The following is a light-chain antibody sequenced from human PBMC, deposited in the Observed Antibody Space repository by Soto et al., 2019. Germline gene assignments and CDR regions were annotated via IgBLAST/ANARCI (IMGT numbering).Light chain of an antibody. Sequence: SVLTQPPSASGNPGQRVTISCSGSNSNIGSNTVNWYQQLPGTATKLLIYSNNQRPSGVPDRFSCSKSGTSASLAISGLQSEDEADYYCAAWDDNLNGPHWVFGGGTKLTVL. CDR2: SNN. CDR1: NSNIGSNT. J-gene: IGLJ3*02. V-gene: IGLV1-44*01. CDR3: AAWDDNLNGPHWV.